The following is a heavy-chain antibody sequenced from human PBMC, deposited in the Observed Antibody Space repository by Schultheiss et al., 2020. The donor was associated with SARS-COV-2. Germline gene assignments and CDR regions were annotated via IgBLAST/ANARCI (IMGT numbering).Heavy chain of an antibody. J-gene: IGHJ6*02. CDR2: IYYSGST. Sequence: SETLSLTCTVSGGSISSGGYYWSWIRQHPGKGLEWIGYIYYSGSTYYNPSLKSRVTISVDTSKNQFSLKLSSVTAADTAVYYCARDRFLEGYYYYGMDVWGQGTTVTVSS. CDR3: ARDRFLEGYYYYGMDV. D-gene: IGHD3-3*01. CDR1: GGSISSGGYY. V-gene: IGHV4-61*08.